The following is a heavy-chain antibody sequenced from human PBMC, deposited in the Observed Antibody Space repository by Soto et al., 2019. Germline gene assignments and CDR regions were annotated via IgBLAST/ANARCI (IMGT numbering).Heavy chain of an antibody. Sequence: ASVKVSCKASGGTFSSYAISWVRQAPGQGLEWMGGIIPIFGTANYAQKFQGRVTITADESTSTAYMELSSLRSEDTAVYYCARDYDFWSGPAPFDAFDIWGQGTMVTVSS. V-gene: IGHV1-69*13. CDR1: GGTFSSYA. CDR3: ARDYDFWSGPAPFDAFDI. CDR2: IIPIFGTA. D-gene: IGHD3-3*01. J-gene: IGHJ3*02.